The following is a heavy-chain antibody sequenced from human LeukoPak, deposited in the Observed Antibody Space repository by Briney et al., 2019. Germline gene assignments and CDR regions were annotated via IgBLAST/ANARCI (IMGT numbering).Heavy chain of an antibody. V-gene: IGHV3-48*02. J-gene: IGHJ4*02. CDR1: GLTFSSYG. Sequence: PGRSLRLSCAASGLTFSSYGMNWARQAPGKSLEWGWYIGCRGSPRYCADSVEGVFTVSRDNAKNSLNVQMNSVRDEDTAVYFCARAMKMGYDYWGQGTLGTVSS. CDR2: IGCRGSPR. D-gene: IGHD2-8*01. CDR3: ARAMKMGYDY.